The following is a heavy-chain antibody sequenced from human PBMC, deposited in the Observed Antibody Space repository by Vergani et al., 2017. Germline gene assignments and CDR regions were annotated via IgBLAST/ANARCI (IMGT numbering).Heavy chain of an antibody. D-gene: IGHD2-2*02. CDR2: ISAYNGNT. Sequence: QVQLVQSGAEVKKPGASVKVSCKASGYTFTSYGISWVRQAPGQGLEWMGWISAYNGNTNYAQKLQGRVTMTTDTSTSTAYMELRSLRSDDTAVYYCARDFLPYCSSTSCYISWFDPWGQGTLVTVSS. CDR3: ARDFLPYCSSTSCYISWFDP. CDR1: GYTFTSYG. V-gene: IGHV1-18*04. J-gene: IGHJ5*02.